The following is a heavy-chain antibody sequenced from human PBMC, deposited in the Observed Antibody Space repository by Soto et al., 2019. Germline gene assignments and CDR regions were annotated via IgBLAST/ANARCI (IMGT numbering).Heavy chain of an antibody. D-gene: IGHD3-22*01. V-gene: IGHV4-31*03. Sequence: SETLSLTCTVSGGSISSGGYYWSWIRQHPGKGLEWIGYIYYSGSTYYNPSLKSRVTISVDTSKNQFSLKLSSVTAADTAVYYCARDRYDSSGYHFDYWGQGTLVTVSS. CDR2: IYYSGST. J-gene: IGHJ4*02. CDR1: GGSISSGGYY. CDR3: ARDRYDSSGYHFDY.